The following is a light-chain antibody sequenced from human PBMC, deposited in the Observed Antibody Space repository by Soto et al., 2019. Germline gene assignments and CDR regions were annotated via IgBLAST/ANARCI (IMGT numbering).Light chain of an antibody. J-gene: IGLJ2*01. CDR2: EGS. Sequence: QSVLTQPASVSGSPGQSITISCSGTSSDVGFYNLVSWYQLHPGEAPKLMIYEGSKRPSGVSDRFSGSKSGNTASLTISGLQAEDEADYYCCSYADSVTLVVFGGGTKLTVL. CDR1: SSDVGFYNL. V-gene: IGLV2-23*01. CDR3: CSYADSVTLVV.